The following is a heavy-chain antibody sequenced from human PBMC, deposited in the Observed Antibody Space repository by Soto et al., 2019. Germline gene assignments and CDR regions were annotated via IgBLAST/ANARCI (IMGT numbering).Heavy chain of an antibody. D-gene: IGHD6-19*01. CDR1: GFTFSSYW. Sequence: GGSLRLSCAASGFTFSSYWMHWVRQGPGKGLVWVLRINSDGSSTSYADSVKGRFTISRDNAKNTLYLQMNSLRAEDTAVYYCARGYSSGWFQVGAFDIWGQGKMVTVSS. V-gene: IGHV3-74*01. CDR3: ARGYSSGWFQVGAFDI. CDR2: INSDGSST. J-gene: IGHJ3*02.